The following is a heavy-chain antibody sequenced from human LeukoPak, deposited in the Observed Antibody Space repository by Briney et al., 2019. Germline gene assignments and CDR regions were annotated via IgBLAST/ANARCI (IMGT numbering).Heavy chain of an antibody. D-gene: IGHD1-1*01. V-gene: IGHV3-23*01. CDR3: AKSRSGSANWALQIFDN. CDR2: ISPGGGTT. CDR1: GFAFGSEA. Sequence: GGSLRLSCAVSGFAFGSEAMSWVRQSPARGLEWVASISPGGGTTYYAEGRFTISRDNSKNSLFVQMNSLRAEDTAVYFCAKSRSGSANWALQIFDNWGQGTLVTVSS. J-gene: IGHJ4*02.